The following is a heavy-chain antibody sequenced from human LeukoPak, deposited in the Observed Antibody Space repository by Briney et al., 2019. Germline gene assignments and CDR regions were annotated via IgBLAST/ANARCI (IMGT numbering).Heavy chain of an antibody. CDR3: ARDPGFWTGYYYFDY. Sequence: SETLSLTCTVSGGSISSTSYSWGWIRQPPGKGLEWIGNIHHSGSTYYNPSLKSRVTISVDTSNNQFSLKLSSVTAADTAVYYCARDPGFWTGYYYFDYWGQGTLVTVSS. CDR2: IHHSGST. D-gene: IGHD3/OR15-3a*01. V-gene: IGHV4-39*07. J-gene: IGHJ4*02. CDR1: GGSISSTSYS.